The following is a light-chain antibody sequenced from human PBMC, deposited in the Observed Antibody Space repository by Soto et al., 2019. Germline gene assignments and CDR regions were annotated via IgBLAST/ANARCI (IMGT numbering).Light chain of an antibody. CDR1: SSDVGGYNY. CDR3: SSYTSSSTGV. CDR2: DVT. V-gene: IGLV2-14*01. Sequence: QSALTQPASVSGSPGQSVTISCTGTSSDVGGYNYVSWYQRHPGKAPKLMIYDVTKRPSGVSNRFSGSKSGNTASLTISGLQAEDEADYFCSSYTSSSTGVFGGGTKLTVL. J-gene: IGLJ3*02.